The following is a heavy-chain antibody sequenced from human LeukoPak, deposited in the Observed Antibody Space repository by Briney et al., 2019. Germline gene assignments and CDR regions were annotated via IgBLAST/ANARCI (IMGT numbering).Heavy chain of an antibody. Sequence: GGSLRLSCAASGFTFSSYGMHWVRQAPGKGLEWVAFIRYDGSNKYYADCVKGRFTISRDNAKNSLYLQMKCLRAEDTAVYYCARDGFDIVATSTFYYYGMDVWGQGTTVTVSS. D-gene: IGHD5-12*01. V-gene: IGHV3-30*02. CDR1: GFTFSSYG. CDR3: ARDGFDIVATSTFYYYGMDV. CDR2: IRYDGSNK. J-gene: IGHJ6*02.